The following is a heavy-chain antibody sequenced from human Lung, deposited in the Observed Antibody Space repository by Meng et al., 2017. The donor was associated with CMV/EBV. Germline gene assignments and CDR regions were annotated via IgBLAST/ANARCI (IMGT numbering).Heavy chain of an antibody. D-gene: IGHD6-19*01. CDR2: ISWNSGSI. CDR1: GFTFDDYA. V-gene: IGHV3-9*01. Sequence: SXKISCAASGFTFDDYAMHWVRQAPGKGLEWVSGISWNSGSIGYADSVKGRFTISRDNAKNSLYLQMNSLRAEDTALYYCAKESSGFDYWGQGTLVTVYS. CDR3: AKESSGFDY. J-gene: IGHJ4*02.